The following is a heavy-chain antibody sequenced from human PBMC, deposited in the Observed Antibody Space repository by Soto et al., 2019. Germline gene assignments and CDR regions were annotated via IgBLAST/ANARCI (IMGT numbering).Heavy chain of an antibody. CDR3: AREIRAYYYDSSGYRGDAFDI. J-gene: IGHJ3*02. CDR2: IIPIFGTA. Sequence: SVKVSCKASGGTFSSYAISWVRQAPGQGLEWMGGIIPIFGTANYAQKFQGRVTITADESTSTAYMELSSLRSEDTAVYYCAREIRAYYYDSSGYRGDAFDIWGQGTMVTVSS. CDR1: GGTFSSYA. D-gene: IGHD3-22*01. V-gene: IGHV1-69*13.